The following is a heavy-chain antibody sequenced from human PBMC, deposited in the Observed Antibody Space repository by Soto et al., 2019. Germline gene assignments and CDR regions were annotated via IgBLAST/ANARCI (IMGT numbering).Heavy chain of an antibody. V-gene: IGHV1-3*01. CDR3: ARDRVPLAVFGVAMGVFDY. D-gene: IGHD3-3*01. Sequence: ASVKVSCKASGYTLGTYALHWVRQAPGQNLEWMGWINAGSGFTKSSQKFQGRVRITRDTSANTATMEVSSLTFEDTAVYYCARDRVPLAVFGVAMGVFDYWGQGSLVTVS. CDR2: INAGSGFT. J-gene: IGHJ4*02. CDR1: GYTLGTYA.